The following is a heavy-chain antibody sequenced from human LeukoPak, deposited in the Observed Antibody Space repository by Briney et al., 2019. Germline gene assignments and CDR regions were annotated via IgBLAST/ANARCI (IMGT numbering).Heavy chain of an antibody. CDR1: GFTFSSYS. J-gene: IGHJ4*02. Sequence: GRSLRLSCAPSGFTFSSYSMNWVRQAAGKGLEWVSSISSSSSYIYYADSVKGRFTISRDNAKNSLYLQMNSLRAEDTAVYYCATGTSWTDVDYFDYWGQGTLVTVSS. CDR2: ISSSSSYI. CDR3: ATGTSWTDVDYFDY. D-gene: IGHD1-1*01. V-gene: IGHV3-21*01.